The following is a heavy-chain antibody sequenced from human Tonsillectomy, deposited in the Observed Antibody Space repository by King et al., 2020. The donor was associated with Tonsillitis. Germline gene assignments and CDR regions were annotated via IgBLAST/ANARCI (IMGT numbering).Heavy chain of an antibody. Sequence: VQLQESGPGLVKPSETLSLTCTVSGGSVSSGSYYWSWIRQTPGKGLEWIGYIYYSGSTNYNPSLTSRVTISVDKSKNQFSLKLSSVPAADTAVYYCTGMWEWIPDYWGQGTLVTVSS. D-gene: IGHD1-26*01. J-gene: IGHJ4*02. CDR2: IYYSGST. CDR3: TGMWEWIPDY. V-gene: IGHV4-61*01. CDR1: GGSVSSGSYY.